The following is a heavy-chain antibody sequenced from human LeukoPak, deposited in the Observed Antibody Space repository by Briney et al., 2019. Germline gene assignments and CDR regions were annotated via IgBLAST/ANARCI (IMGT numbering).Heavy chain of an antibody. J-gene: IGHJ4*02. Sequence: PGGTLRLSCAASGFTYSNAWMSWVRQAPGKGLEGVGRIKSKTDGGTTDYAAPVKGRFTISRDASKNTLYLQRNNLKTEASVVYYCTTEQHTVMVIFFYWGEGALVTVSS. D-gene: IGHD5-18*01. V-gene: IGHV3-15*01. CDR1: GFTYSNAW. CDR3: TTEQHTVMVIFFY. CDR2: IKSKTDGGTT.